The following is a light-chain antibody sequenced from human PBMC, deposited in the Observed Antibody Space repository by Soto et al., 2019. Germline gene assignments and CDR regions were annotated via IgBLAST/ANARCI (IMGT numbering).Light chain of an antibody. Sequence: QSALTQPASVSGSPGQSITISCTGTSSVVGGYDFVSWYQQHPGKAPKLMIYDVSNRPSGVSNRLSGSKSGNTASLTISGLQAEDEADYYCSSYTSSNSLVFGTGTKVTVL. CDR1: SSVVGGYDF. CDR2: DVS. J-gene: IGLJ1*01. V-gene: IGLV2-14*03. CDR3: SSYTSSNSLV.